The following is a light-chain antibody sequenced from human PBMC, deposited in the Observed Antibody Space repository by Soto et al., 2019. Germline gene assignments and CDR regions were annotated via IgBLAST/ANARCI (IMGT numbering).Light chain of an antibody. CDR2: DVS. CDR3: SSYTSSSTVV. V-gene: IGLV2-14*01. J-gene: IGLJ2*01. CDR1: SSDVGGYHY. Sequence: QSALTQPASVSGSPGPSITISCTGTSSDVGGYHYVSWYQQNPGKAPKLMIYDVSNRPSGVSNRFSGSKSGNTASLTISGLQAEDEADYYCSSYTSSSTVVFGGGTQLTVL.